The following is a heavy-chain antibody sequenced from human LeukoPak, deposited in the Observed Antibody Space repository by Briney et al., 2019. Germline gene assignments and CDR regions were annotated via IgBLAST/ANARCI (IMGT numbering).Heavy chain of an antibody. J-gene: IGHJ2*01. Sequence: SETLSLTCTVSGASISSYYWGWIRQPPGKGLEWIGYILNTGSANYNPSLKSRVTISIDTSKNQFSLKLTSVTAADTAVYYCAREKALRNWYFDLWGRGTLATVSS. CDR2: ILNTGSA. CDR3: AREKALRNWYFDL. CDR1: GASISSYY. V-gene: IGHV4-59*01.